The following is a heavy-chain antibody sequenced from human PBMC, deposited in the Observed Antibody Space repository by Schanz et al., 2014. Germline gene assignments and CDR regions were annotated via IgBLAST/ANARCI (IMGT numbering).Heavy chain of an antibody. V-gene: IGHV3-48*01. J-gene: IGHJ4*02. CDR3: ARDGDFDY. CDR1: EFSFSSFG. Sequence: EVQLLESGGGLVQPGESLRLSCAASEFSFSSFGMNWVRQAPGKGLEWVSYISSSSSTIYYADSVKGRFTISRDNSKNTLFLQMSSLRAEDTAVYYCARDGDFDYWGQGTLVTVSA. CDR2: ISSSSSTI.